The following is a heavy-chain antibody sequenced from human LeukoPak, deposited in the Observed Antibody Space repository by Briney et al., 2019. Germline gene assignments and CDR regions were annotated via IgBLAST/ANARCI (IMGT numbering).Heavy chain of an antibody. D-gene: IGHD2-2*01. CDR1: GYTFTGYY. Sequence: ASVKVSCKASGYTFTGYYMHWVRQAPGQGLEWMRWINPNSGGTNYAQKFQGRVTMTRDTSISTAYMELSRLRSDDTAVYYCARGYCSSTSCRSSNHDYWGQGALVTVSS. CDR3: ARGYCSSTSCRSSNHDY. J-gene: IGHJ4*02. CDR2: INPNSGGT. V-gene: IGHV1-2*02.